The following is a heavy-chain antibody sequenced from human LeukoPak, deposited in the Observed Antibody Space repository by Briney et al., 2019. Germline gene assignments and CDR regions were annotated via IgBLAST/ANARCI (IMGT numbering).Heavy chain of an antibody. J-gene: IGHJ3*02. Sequence: SETLSLTCAVYGGSFSGYYWSWIRQPPGKGLEWIGEINRSGSTNYNPSLKSRVTISVDTSKNQFSLKLSSVTAADTAVYYCARGVVEMATMDDAFDIWGQGTMVTVSS. CDR3: ARGVVEMATMDDAFDI. CDR1: GGSFSGYY. D-gene: IGHD5-24*01. CDR2: INRSGST. V-gene: IGHV4-34*01.